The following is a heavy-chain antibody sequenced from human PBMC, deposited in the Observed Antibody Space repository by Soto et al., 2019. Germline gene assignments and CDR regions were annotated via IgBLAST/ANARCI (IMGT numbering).Heavy chain of an antibody. CDR3: ASTQEYYYDSSGYYYLDY. Sequence: SVKVSCKASGGTFISYAISWVRQAPGQGLEWMGGIIPIFGTANYAQKFQGRVTITADESTSTAYMELSSLRSEDTAVYYCASTQEYYYDSSGYYYLDYWGQGTLVTVSS. D-gene: IGHD3-22*01. V-gene: IGHV1-69*13. CDR1: GGTFISYA. J-gene: IGHJ4*02. CDR2: IIPIFGTA.